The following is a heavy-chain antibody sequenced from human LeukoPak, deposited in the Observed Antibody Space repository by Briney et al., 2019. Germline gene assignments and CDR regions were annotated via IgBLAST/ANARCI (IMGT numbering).Heavy chain of an antibody. CDR3: ASWYYDYVWGSYRPY. J-gene: IGHJ4*02. CDR1: GFTFSSYS. D-gene: IGHD3-16*02. Sequence: SGGSLRLSCAASGFTFSSYSMNWVRQAPGKGLEWVSSISSSSSYIYYADSVKGRFTISRDNAKNSLYLQMNSLRAEDTAVYYCASWYYDYVWGSYRPYWGQGTLVTVSS. CDR2: ISSSSSYI. V-gene: IGHV3-21*01.